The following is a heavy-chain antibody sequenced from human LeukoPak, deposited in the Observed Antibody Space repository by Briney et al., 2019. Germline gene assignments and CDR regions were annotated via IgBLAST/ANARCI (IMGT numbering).Heavy chain of an antibody. J-gene: IGHJ6*04. V-gene: IGHV5-10-1*01. CDR3: ASNYGSGSPYYYGMDV. D-gene: IGHD3-10*01. CDR2: IDPSDSYT. Sequence: RQRTSKKQEWMGRIDPSDSYTNYSPSFQGHVTISADKSISTAYLQWSSLKASDTAMYYCASNYGSGSPYYYGMDVWGKGTTVTVSS.